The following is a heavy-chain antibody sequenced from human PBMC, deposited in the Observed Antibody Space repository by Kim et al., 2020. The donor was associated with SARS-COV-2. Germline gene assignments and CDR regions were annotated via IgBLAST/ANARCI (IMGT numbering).Heavy chain of an antibody. D-gene: IGHD3-10*01. V-gene: IGHV3-15*01. Sequence: GRFTISRDDSKNTLYLQMNSLKTEDTAVYYCTTDGARGELLWFGELPYDYWGQGTLVTVSS. CDR3: TTDGARGELLWFGELPYDY. J-gene: IGHJ4*02.